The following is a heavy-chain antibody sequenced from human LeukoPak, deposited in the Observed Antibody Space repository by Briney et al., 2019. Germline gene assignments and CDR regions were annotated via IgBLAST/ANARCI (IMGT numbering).Heavy chain of an antibody. CDR3: AKEDPTRYFDL. Sequence: GGSLRLSCAASGFTFSSYEMNWVRQAPGKGLEWASYISSSGSTIYYADSVKGRFTISRDNSKNSLYLQMNSLRTEDTALYYCAKEDPTRYFDLWGRGTLVTVSS. V-gene: IGHV3-48*03. J-gene: IGHJ2*01. CDR2: ISSSGSTI. CDR1: GFTFSSYE.